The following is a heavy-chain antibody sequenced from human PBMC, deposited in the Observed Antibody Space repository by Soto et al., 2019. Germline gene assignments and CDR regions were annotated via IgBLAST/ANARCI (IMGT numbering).Heavy chain of an antibody. CDR1: GGTFSSYA. D-gene: IGHD2-15*01. CDR3: ARSPDIAARGFDY. J-gene: IGHJ4*02. Sequence: ASVKVSCKASGGTFSSYAISWVRQAPGQGLEWMGGIIPIFGTANYAQKFQGRVTITADESTSTAYMELSSLRSEDTAVYYCARSPDIAARGFDYWGQGTLVTVSS. CDR2: IIPIFGTA. V-gene: IGHV1-69*13.